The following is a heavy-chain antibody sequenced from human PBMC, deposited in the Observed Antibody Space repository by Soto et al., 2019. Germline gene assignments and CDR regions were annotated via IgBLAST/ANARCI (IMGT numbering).Heavy chain of an antibody. V-gene: IGHV3-66*01. CDR2: IYSGGST. CDR3: ARGTEHLQKDIVLVPAAPGYFDY. D-gene: IGHD2-2*01. CDR1: GFTVSSNY. Sequence: GGSLRLSCAASGFTVSSNYMSWVRQAPGKGLEWVSVIYSGGSTYYADSVKGRFTISRDNSKNTLYLQMNSLRAEDTAVYYCARGTEHLQKDIVLVPAAPGYFDYWGQGTLVTVSS. J-gene: IGHJ4*02.